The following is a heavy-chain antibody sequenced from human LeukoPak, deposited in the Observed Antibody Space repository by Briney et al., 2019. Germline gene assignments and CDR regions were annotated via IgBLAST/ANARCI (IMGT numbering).Heavy chain of an antibody. D-gene: IGHD3-22*01. Sequence: QPGGSLRLSCVASGFTFSSYEMNWVRQAPGKGLEWLSYITTSDSTTHYADSVKGRFTISRDDAQNSLYLQMNSLRAEDTALYHCARVLYDSSGYYYYYYYMDVWGKGTTVTISS. J-gene: IGHJ6*03. CDR2: ITTSDSTT. V-gene: IGHV3-48*03. CDR3: ARVLYDSSGYYYYYYYMDV. CDR1: GFTFSSYE.